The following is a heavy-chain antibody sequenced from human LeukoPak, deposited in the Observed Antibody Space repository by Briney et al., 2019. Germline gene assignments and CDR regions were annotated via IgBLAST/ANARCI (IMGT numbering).Heavy chain of an antibody. CDR2: ISYDGSNK. D-gene: IGHD2-21*02. CDR3: ARDPCGGDCYPYVFDY. Sequence: PGRSLRLSCAASGFTFSSYAMHWVRQAPGKGLEWVAFISYDGSNKYYADSVKGRFTISRDNFKNTLYLQMNSLRAEDTAVYYCARDPCGGDCYPYVFDYWGQGTLVTVSS. V-gene: IGHV3-30-3*01. CDR1: GFTFSSYA. J-gene: IGHJ4*02.